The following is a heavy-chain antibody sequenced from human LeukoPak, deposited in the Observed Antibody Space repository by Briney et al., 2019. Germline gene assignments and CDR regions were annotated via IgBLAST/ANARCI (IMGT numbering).Heavy chain of an antibody. J-gene: IGHJ4*02. CDR1: GGSFSGYY. CDR3: ARGSRVYCSSTSCYGFGY. V-gene: IGHV4-34*01. CDR2: INHSGST. Sequence: SETLSLTCAVYGGSFSGYYWSWIRQPPGKGLEWIGEINHSGSTNYNPSLKSRVTISVDTSKNQFFLKLSSVTAADTAVYYCARGSRVYCSSTSCYGFGYWGQGTLVTVSS. D-gene: IGHD2-2*01.